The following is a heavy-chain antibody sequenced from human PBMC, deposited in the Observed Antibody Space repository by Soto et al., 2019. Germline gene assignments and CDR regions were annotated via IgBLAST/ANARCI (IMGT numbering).Heavy chain of an antibody. CDR3: ARVPSTRDIWSYGVGGKYFYYYMDV. CDR2: IKQDGSEK. D-gene: IGHD1-7*01. V-gene: IGHV3-7*04. J-gene: IGHJ6*03. Sequence: EVQLVESGGGLVQPGGSLRLSCAASGFSFSHYCMSWVRQAPGKGLEWVANIKQDGSEKYDVDSVKGRFTISRDNAKTSMFLQMDRVRDEDTAGYYCARVPSTRDIWSYGVGGKYFYYYMDVWGKGTTVTVSS. CDR1: GFSFSHYC.